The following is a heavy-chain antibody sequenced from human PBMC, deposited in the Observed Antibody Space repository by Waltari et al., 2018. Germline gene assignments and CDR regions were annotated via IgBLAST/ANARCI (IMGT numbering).Heavy chain of an antibody. Sequence: QIQLVQSGAEVKKPGASVKISCKASGYTFTTYAIHWGRQAPGERLEWMGWINCGNGNTKYSEKFQDRVTITRDTSATTAYMELSSLTSEDTAVYHCAKDLRTHQYFYYGMDVWGQGTTVTV. CDR2: INCGNGNT. CDR1: GYTFTTYA. D-gene: IGHD3-10*01. V-gene: IGHV1-3*01. J-gene: IGHJ6*02. CDR3: AKDLRTHQYFYYGMDV.